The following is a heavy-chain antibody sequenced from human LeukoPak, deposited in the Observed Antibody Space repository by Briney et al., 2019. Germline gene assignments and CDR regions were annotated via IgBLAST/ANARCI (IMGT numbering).Heavy chain of an antibody. CDR2: ISAYNGNT. CDR1: GYRFTSYG. J-gene: IGHJ5*02. V-gene: IGHV1-18*01. Sequence: ASVKVSCKASGYRFTSYGITWVRQAPGQGLEWMGWISAYNGNTNYAQKLQGKVTLTTDTSTSTAYMELRSLRSDDTAVYYCAREGYCSGGTCYSAMNWFDPWGQGTLVTVSS. CDR3: AREGYCSGGTCYSAMNWFDP. D-gene: IGHD2-15*01.